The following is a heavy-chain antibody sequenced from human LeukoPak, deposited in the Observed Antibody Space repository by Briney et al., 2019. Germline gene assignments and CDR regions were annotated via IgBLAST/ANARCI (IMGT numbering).Heavy chain of an antibody. D-gene: IGHD3-16*01. Sequence: ASVKVSCKGSGYTFSSYDINWVRQATGQGLEWMGWMSPNSGNTDYAQKFQGRVTMTRDTSISTAYMELSSVREEDTAVYYCARGVDRGVDYWGQGTLVTVSS. CDR2: MSPNSGNT. CDR1: GYTFSSYD. CDR3: ARGVDRGVDY. J-gene: IGHJ4*02. V-gene: IGHV1-8*01.